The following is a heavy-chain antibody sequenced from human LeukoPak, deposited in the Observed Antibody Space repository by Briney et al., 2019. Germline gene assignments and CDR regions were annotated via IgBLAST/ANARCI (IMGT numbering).Heavy chain of an antibody. CDR1: GGSISNYF. D-gene: IGHD1-26*01. J-gene: IGHJ4*02. Sequence: SETLSLTCTVSGGSISNYFWSWIRQPAGKGLEWIGHISTSGSTNYNPSLKTRVTMSVDTSKNQFSLKLSSVTAADTAVYYCARAIEVGAMTPFDYWGQGTPVTVSS. CDR2: ISTSGST. CDR3: ARAIEVGAMTPFDY. V-gene: IGHV4-4*07.